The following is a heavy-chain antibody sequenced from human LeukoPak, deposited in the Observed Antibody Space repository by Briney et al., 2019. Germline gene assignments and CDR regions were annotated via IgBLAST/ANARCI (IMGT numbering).Heavy chain of an antibody. D-gene: IGHD2-2*01. CDR3: ARVISHQLPPSREVYYYMDV. V-gene: IGHV1-18*01. CDR2: ISAYNGNT. J-gene: IGHJ6*03. Sequence: ASVKVSCKASGYPFTSYGISWVRQAPGQGLEWMGWISAYNGNTNYAQKLQGRVTMTTDTSTSTAYMELRSLRSDDTAVYYCARVISHQLPPSREVYYYMDVWGKGTTVTVSS. CDR1: GYPFTSYG.